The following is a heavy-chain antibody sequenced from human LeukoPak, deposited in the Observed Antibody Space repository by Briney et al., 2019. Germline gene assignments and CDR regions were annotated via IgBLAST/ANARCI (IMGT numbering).Heavy chain of an antibody. CDR3: ARDADSSGYYFSI. J-gene: IGHJ4*02. V-gene: IGHV4-4*07. Sequence: SETLSLTCTVSGGSISSYYLSWIRRPGGKELEWIGRIYTSVSTNYNPSLKSRVTMSVDTSENQFSLKLSSVTAADTAVYYCARDADSSGYYFSIWGQGTLVTVSS. CDR1: GGSISSYY. D-gene: IGHD3-22*01. CDR2: IYTSVST.